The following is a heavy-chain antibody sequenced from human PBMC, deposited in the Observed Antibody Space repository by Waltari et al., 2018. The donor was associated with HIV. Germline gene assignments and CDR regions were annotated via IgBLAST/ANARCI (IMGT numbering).Heavy chain of an antibody. V-gene: IGHV4-61*08. CDR1: GDSVSNTAYS. Sequence: QVQLQESRPGLVKPSETLSLSCSVSGDSVSNTAYSWNWIRQPPGKGLEWIAYIFYSGSTKTNPSLKSRVTVSVDTSKNQFSLKLTSVTAADTAVYFCAREDPGSPYTFEMWGQGTMVTVSS. J-gene: IGHJ3*02. D-gene: IGHD3-10*01. CDR2: IFYSGST. CDR3: AREDPGSPYTFEM.